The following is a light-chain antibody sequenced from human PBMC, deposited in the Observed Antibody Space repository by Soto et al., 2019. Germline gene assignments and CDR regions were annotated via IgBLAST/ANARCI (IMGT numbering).Light chain of an antibody. CDR3: QSFDTRLGAWV. J-gene: IGLJ3*02. CDR1: SSNIGAGFD. V-gene: IGLV1-40*01. Sequence: QSVLTQPPSVSGAPGQRVTISCTGSSSNIGAGFDVHWYQRLPGTAPKLLIYGNSNRPSGVLDRFSGSKSGASGSLAITGLQAEDEAVYYCQSFDTRLGAWVFGGGTKVSVL. CDR2: GNS.